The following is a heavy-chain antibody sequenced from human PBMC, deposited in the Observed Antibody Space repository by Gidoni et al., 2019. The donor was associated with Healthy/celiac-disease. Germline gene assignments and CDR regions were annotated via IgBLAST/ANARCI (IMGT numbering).Heavy chain of an antibody. Sequence: EVQLVESGGGLVQPGGSLRLSCAASGFTFSSYWMSWVSQAPGKGLEWVANRKQDGSEKYYVESVKGRFTISRDNAKNSLYLQMNSLRAEDTAVYYCARDPVVDIVATIHYYYGMDVWGQGTTVTVSS. CDR1: GFTFSSYW. D-gene: IGHD5-12*01. CDR2: RKQDGSEK. J-gene: IGHJ6*02. V-gene: IGHV3-7*04. CDR3: ARDPVVDIVATIHYYYGMDV.